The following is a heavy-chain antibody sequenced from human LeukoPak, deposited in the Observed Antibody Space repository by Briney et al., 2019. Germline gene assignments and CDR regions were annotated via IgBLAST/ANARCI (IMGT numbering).Heavy chain of an antibody. CDR2: INGDGSST. CDR3: AKGGTTVVDY. V-gene: IGHV3-74*03. CDR1: GNYW. J-gene: IGHJ4*02. Sequence: GGSLRLSCAASGNYWMHWVRQAPGKGLVWVSRINGDGSSTTYADSVKGRFTISRDNAKNTLYLQMNSLRAEDTAVYYCAKGGTTVVDYWGQGTLVTVSS. D-gene: IGHD4-23*01.